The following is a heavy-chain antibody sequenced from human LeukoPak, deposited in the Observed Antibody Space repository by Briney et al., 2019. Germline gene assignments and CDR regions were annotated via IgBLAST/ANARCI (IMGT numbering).Heavy chain of an antibody. Sequence: GGSLRLSCVASGFTFSSYWMTWVRQAPGKGLEWLANIKEDGSIQYYLDSVRGRFTISRDNAKTTVYLQLNSLRADDTAVYYCARDVWTGVAVSDYWGQGTLVTVSS. D-gene: IGHD6-19*01. CDR2: IKEDGSIQ. J-gene: IGHJ4*02. CDR1: GFTFSSYW. CDR3: ARDVWTGVAVSDY. V-gene: IGHV3-7*01.